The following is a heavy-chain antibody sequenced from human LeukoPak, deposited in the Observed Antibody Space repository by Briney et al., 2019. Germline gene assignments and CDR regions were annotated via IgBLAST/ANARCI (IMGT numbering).Heavy chain of an antibody. D-gene: IGHD2-15*01. J-gene: IGHJ5*02. CDR3: ARYCSGGRCYSGLDP. CDR1: GFTFSASN. V-gene: IGHV3-23*01. Sequence: GGSLRLSCAASGFTFSASNMNWVRQAPEKGLEWVSAITDSTYFADSVKGRFTISRDSSKNRMYLQMNSLRVGDTAVYYCARYCSGGRCYSGLDPWGQGALVTVSS. CDR2: ITDST.